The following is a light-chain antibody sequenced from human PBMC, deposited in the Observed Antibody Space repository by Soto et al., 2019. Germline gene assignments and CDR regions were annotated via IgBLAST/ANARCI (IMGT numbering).Light chain of an antibody. Sequence: QSALTQPPSVSGSPGQSVTISCTGTSSDVGSYNRVSWSQQPPGTAPQLMIYEVSNRPSGVPDRFSGSKSGNTASLTISGLQAEDEADDYCSSYTSSSTLYVFGTGNKLTVL. J-gene: IGLJ1*01. V-gene: IGLV2-18*02. CDR1: SSDVGSYNR. CDR2: EVS. CDR3: SSYTSSSTLYV.